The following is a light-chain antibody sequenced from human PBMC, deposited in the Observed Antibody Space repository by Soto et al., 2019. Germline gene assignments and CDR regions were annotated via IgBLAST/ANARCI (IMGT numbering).Light chain of an antibody. Sequence: EIVMTQSPATLSVSPGERATLSCRASQSVYSSLAWYQQKPGQTPRLLIYGASTRATVIPARFSGSGSGTEFTLTISSLQSEDFAFYYYQQYDNWRYTFGQGTKLEIK. J-gene: IGKJ2*01. V-gene: IGKV3-15*01. CDR3: QQYDNWRYT. CDR1: QSVYSS. CDR2: GAS.